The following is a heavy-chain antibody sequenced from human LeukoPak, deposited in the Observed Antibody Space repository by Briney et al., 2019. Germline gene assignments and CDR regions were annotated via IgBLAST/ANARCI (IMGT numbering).Heavy chain of an antibody. CDR3: ARDGYYYDSSGYYEKMYYFDY. J-gene: IGHJ4*02. D-gene: IGHD3-22*01. CDR1: GGSFSSYY. CDR2: IYTSGST. Sequence: SETLSLTCTVSGGSFSSYYWSWIRQPAGKGLEWIGRIYTSGSTNYNPSLKSRVTVSVDTSKNQFSLKLSSVTAADTAVYYCARDGYYYDSSGYYEKMYYFDYWGQGTLVTVSS. V-gene: IGHV4-4*07.